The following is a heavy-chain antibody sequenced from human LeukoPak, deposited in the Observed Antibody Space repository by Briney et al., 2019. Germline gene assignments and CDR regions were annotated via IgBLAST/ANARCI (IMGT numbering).Heavy chain of an antibody. V-gene: IGHV3-48*04. CDR2: ISSSSSTI. J-gene: IGHJ4*02. Sequence: GGSLRLSCAASGFTFSSYSMNWVRQAPGKGLEWVSYISSSSSTIYYADSVKGRFTISRDNAKNSLYLQMNSLRAEDTAVYYCARDLLDWNYLDEYGDYWGQGTLVTVSS. D-gene: IGHD1-7*01. CDR3: ARDLLDWNYLDEYGDY. CDR1: GFTFSSYS.